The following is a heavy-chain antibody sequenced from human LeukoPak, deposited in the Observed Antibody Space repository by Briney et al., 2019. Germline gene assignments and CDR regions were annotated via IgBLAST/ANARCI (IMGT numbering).Heavy chain of an antibody. V-gene: IGHV1-69*04. CDR3: ATGEGVYDFWSGYSLYSY. J-gene: IGHJ4*02. CDR1: GGTFSSYA. Sequence: ASVKVSCKASGGTFSSYAISWVRQAPGQGLEWMGRIIPILGIANYAQKFQGRVTITADKSTSTAYMELSSLRSEDTAVYYCATGEGVYDFWSGYSLYSYWGQGTLVTVSS. D-gene: IGHD3-3*01. CDR2: IIPILGIA.